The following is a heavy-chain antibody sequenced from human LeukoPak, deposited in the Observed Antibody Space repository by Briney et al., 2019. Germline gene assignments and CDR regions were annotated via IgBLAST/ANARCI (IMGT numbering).Heavy chain of an antibody. D-gene: IGHD3-10*01. CDR2: IHYSGST. J-gene: IGHJ4*02. CDR3: ARLSPYLGSGSSAFPDDF. V-gene: IGHV4-39*01. Sequence: SETLSLTCTVSGGPISSSRYSWGWIRHPPGKGREWIGSIHYSGSTYDNPALKSRVTISVDTSKNQFSLKVSFVAAADTAVFYCARLSPYLGSGSSAFPDDFWGQGTLVTVSS. CDR1: GGPISSSRYS.